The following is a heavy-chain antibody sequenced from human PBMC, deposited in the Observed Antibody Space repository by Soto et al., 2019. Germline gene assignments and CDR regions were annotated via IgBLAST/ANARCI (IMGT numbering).Heavy chain of an antibody. J-gene: IGHJ5*02. CDR3: ARDRYSSTWNNWFDP. D-gene: IGHD6-13*01. Sequence: SQTLSLTCAISGDSVSSNSVAWNWIRQSPSRGLEWLGRTYYRSKWYNDYAVSVKSRITINTATSKNQFSLQLNSVTPEDTAVYYCARDRYSSTWNNWFDPWGQGTLVTVSS. V-gene: IGHV6-1*01. CDR2: TYYRSKWYN. CDR1: GDSVSSNSVA.